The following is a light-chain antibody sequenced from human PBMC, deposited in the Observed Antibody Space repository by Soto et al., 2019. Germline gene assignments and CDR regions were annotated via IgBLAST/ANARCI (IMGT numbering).Light chain of an antibody. V-gene: IGKV3-15*01. CDR3: QQYNNWPLP. Sequence: EIVMTQSPATLSVSPGERATLSCRASQTVNNNLAWYQQKPGQAPRLLIYGASARATGIPARFSGSGSGTEFPLTITGRQSEDFAVYYCQQYNNWPLPFGGGTKVQTK. J-gene: IGKJ4*01. CDR1: QTVNNN. CDR2: GAS.